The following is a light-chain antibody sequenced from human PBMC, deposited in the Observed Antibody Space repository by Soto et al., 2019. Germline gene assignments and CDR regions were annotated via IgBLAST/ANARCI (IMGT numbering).Light chain of an antibody. J-gene: IGKJ1*01. CDR1: QGISSY. Sequence: IQMTQSPSSLSASVGDRVTITCRASQGISSYLAWYQQKPGKVPKVLIYAASTLHSGVPSRFSGSRSGTEFTLTISNVQPEDVATYYCQKYYSAPETFGQGTKVDIK. CDR3: QKYYSAPET. CDR2: AAS. V-gene: IGKV1-27*01.